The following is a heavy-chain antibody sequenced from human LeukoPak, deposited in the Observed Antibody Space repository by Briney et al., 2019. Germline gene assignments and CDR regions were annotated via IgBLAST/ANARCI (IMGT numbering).Heavy chain of an antibody. J-gene: IGHJ6*02. CDR2: ISYDGSNK. V-gene: IGHV3-30*03. Sequence: GGSLRLSCAASGFTFSSYGMHWVRQAPGKGLEWVAVISYDGSNKYYADSVKGRFTISRDNSKNTLYLQMNSLRAEDTAVYYCARSPYYYGSGMVDVWGQGTTVTVSS. CDR3: ARSPYYYGSGMVDV. CDR1: GFTFSSYG. D-gene: IGHD3-10*01.